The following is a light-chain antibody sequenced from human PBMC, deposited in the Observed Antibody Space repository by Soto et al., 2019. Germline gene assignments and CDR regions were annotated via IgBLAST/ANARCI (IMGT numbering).Light chain of an antibody. CDR2: DVS. Sequence: QSVLTQPPSVSGAPGQRVTISCTGSSSNIGAGYDVHWYQQHPGKAPKLVIYDVSNRPSGVSNRFSGSKSANTASLTISGLQAEDEADYYCSSFRSSSTSYVFGTGTKLTVL. CDR3: SSFRSSSTSYV. J-gene: IGLJ1*01. V-gene: IGLV1-40*01. CDR1: SSNIGAGYD.